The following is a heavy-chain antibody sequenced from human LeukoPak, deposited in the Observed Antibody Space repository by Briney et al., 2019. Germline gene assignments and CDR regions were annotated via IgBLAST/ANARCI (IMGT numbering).Heavy chain of an antibody. CDR3: ARDGRATVVPLISYYYMDV. D-gene: IGHD3-10*01. J-gene: IGHJ6*03. CDR2: IYSGGST. V-gene: IGHV3-66*01. CDR1: EFSVGSNY. Sequence: GGSLRLSCAASEFSVGSNYMTWVRQAPGKGLEWVSLIYSGGSTYYADSVKGRFTISRDNSKNTLYLQINSLRDEDTAVYYCARDGRATVVPLISYYYMDVWGKGTTVTISS.